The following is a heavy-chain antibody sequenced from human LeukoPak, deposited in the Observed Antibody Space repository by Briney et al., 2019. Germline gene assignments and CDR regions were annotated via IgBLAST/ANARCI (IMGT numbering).Heavy chain of an antibody. J-gene: IGHJ4*02. D-gene: IGHD4-17*01. CDR2: IYYSGTT. CDR1: GGSFSGYY. CDR3: ARDRGGYGDVFDY. Sequence: SETLSLTCAVYGGSFSGYYWGWVRQPAGKGLVWIGSIYYSGTTYYSPSLKSRVTISVDTSKNQFSLKLTSVTAADTAVYYCARDRGGYGDVFDYWGQGTPVTVSS. V-gene: IGHV4-34*01.